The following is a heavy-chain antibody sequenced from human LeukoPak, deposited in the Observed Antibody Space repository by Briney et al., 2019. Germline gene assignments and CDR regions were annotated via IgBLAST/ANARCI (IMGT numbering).Heavy chain of an antibody. CDR2: TYYRSKWYN. V-gene: IGHV6-1*01. CDR3: ASGLKRYSSSSLGSWFDP. Sequence: SQTLSLTCAISGDSVSSNSAAWNWIRQSPSRGLEWLGRTYYRSKWYNDYAVSVKSRITINPDTSKNQFSLKLSSVTAADTAVYYCASGLKRYSSSSLGSWFDPWGQGTLVTVSS. D-gene: IGHD6-13*01. CDR1: GDSVSSNSAA. J-gene: IGHJ5*02.